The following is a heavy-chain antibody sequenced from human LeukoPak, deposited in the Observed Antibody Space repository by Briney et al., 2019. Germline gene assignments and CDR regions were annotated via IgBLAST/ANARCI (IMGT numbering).Heavy chain of an antibody. CDR3: AHSYYGSGRFFPYYYYGMDV. CDR2: IYWDDDK. J-gene: IGHJ6*02. CDR1: GFSLSTSGVG. Sequence: SGPTLVKPTQTLTLTCTFSGFSLSTSGVGVGWIRQPPGKALEWLALIYWDDDKRYSPPLKSRLTITKDTSKNQVVLTMTNMDPVDTATYYCAHSYYGSGRFFPYYYYGMDVWGQGTTVTVSS. V-gene: IGHV2-5*02. D-gene: IGHD3-10*01.